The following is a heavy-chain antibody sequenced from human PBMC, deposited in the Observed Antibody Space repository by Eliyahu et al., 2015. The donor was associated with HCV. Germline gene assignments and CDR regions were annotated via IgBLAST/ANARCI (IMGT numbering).Heavy chain of an antibody. CDR2: INHGGST. J-gene: IGHJ4*02. CDR1: GGSFRGYS. Sequence: QVQLQQWDAGLLKPSETLSLTCAVYGGSFRGYSWGWLRQPPGKGLEWIGEINHGGSTNYNXSLQSRVTISADRSKNQFSLSLSSVTAADTAVYYCARGSGRGRTALVQRYGSGLTTPYYFDYWGQGALVTVSS. V-gene: IGHV4-34*01. D-gene: IGHD6-25*01. CDR3: ARGSGRGRTALVQRYGSGLTTPYYFDY.